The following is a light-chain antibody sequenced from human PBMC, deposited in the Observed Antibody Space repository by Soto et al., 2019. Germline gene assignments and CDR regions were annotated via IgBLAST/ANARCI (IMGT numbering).Light chain of an antibody. J-gene: IGLJ2*01. V-gene: IGLV1-47*01. CDR3: AAWDDSLSGVV. CDR1: SSNIGSNY. CDR2: RNN. Sequence: QSVLTQPPSASGTPGQRVTISCSGSSSNIGSNYVYWYQQLPGTAPTLLIYRNNQRPSGVADRFSGSTSGTSASLAISGLRSEDEDDYYCAAWDDSLSGVVFGGGTKLTVL.